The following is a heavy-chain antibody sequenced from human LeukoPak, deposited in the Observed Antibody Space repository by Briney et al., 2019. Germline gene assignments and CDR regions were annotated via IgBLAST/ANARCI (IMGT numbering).Heavy chain of an antibody. D-gene: IGHD3-22*01. CDR1: GFTFSSYA. CDR3: ARHGSAFSSGYYYFDY. Sequence: GGSLRLSCAASGFTFSSYAMSWVRQAPGKGLEWVSAISGSGGSTYYADSVKGRFTISRDNSKNTLYLQMNSLRAEDTAVYYCARHGSAFSSGYYYFDYWGQGTLVTVSS. CDR2: ISGSGGST. V-gene: IGHV3-23*01. J-gene: IGHJ4*02.